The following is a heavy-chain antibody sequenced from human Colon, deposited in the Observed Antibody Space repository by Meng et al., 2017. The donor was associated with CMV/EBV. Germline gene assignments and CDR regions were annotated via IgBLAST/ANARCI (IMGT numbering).Heavy chain of an antibody. CDR1: GGPIYSGDYY. CDR2: IYYTGST. J-gene: IGHJ4*02. Sequence: QVRLQVSGPGLVKPSQTLSLTCTCSGGPIYSGDYYWSWIRQPPGKGLEWIGYIYYTGSTYYNPSLKSRVTISMDTSKNQFSLRLSSVTAADTAVYYCARNYYFDYWGQGTLVTVSS. V-gene: IGHV4-30-4*01. CDR3: ARNYYFDY.